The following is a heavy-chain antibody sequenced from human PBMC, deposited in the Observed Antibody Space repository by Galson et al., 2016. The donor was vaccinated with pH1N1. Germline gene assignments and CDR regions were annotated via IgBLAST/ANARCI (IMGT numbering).Heavy chain of an antibody. V-gene: IGHV1-69*11. CDR2: IIPILGTP. J-gene: IGHJ4*02. D-gene: IGHD1-7*01. Sequence: SCKASGGTFNNYAISWVRQAPGQGLEWMGRIIPILGTPNYAQKFQDRVTITADESTSTTYMELNSLTSEDTAVCYCAKAAALQLRNYYFDFWGQGTLVTVSS. CDR3: AKAAALQLRNYYFDF. CDR1: GGTFNNYA.